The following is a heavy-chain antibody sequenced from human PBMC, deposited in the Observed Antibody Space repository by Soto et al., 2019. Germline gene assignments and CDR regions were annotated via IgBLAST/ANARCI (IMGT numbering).Heavy chain of an antibody. CDR3: ARRRGYCSGGSCYSDAFDI. D-gene: IGHD2-15*01. V-gene: IGHV3-7*01. CDR2: IKQDGSEK. CDR1: GFTFSSYW. Sequence: PGGSLRLSCAASGFTFSSYWMSWVRQAPGKGLEWVANIKQDGSEKYYVDSVKGRFTISRDNAKNSLYLQMNSLRAEDTAVYYCARRRGYCSGGSCYSDAFDIWGQGTMVTVSS. J-gene: IGHJ3*02.